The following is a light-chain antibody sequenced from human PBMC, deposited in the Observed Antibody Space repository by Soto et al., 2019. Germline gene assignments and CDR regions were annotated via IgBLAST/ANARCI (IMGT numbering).Light chain of an antibody. V-gene: IGKV1-12*01. J-gene: IGKJ4*01. CDR3: QQANSFPLT. CDR1: QGISSW. Sequence: DLQTTQSPSSVSASVGDRFTLTCRASQGISSWLAWYQQKPGKAPKXXIYAASSLQSGVPSRFSGSGSGTDVTITISSLKPEDCATYYCQQANSFPLTFGGGTKVDIK. CDR2: AAS.